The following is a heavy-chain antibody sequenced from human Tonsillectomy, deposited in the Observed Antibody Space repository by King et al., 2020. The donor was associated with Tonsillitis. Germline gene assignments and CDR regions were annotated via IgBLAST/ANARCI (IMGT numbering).Heavy chain of an antibody. V-gene: IGHV3-30-3*01. CDR3: ARGWASRDVYTRVDY. J-gene: IGHJ4*02. CDR1: GFTFSYHA. CDR2: ISSDGSNK. Sequence: VQLVESGGGVVQPGRSLRLSCAASGFTFSYHAMHWVRQAPGKGLAWVAVISSDGSNKYYADSVKGRFTISRDTSKNTLYLQMNSLRVEDTAVYYCARGWASRDVYTRVDYWGQGTLVTVSS. D-gene: IGHD5-24*01.